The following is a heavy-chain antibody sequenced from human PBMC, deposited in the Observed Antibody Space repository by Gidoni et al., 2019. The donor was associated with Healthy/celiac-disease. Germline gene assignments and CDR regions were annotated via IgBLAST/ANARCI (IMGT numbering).Heavy chain of an antibody. V-gene: IGHV4-30-4*01. J-gene: IGHJ3*02. D-gene: IGHD6-19*01. CDR3: AHFQGLANDAFDI. Sequence: QVQLQESGPGLVKPSQTLSLTCTVSGCSISSGDYYWSWIRQPPGKGLEWIGYIYYSGSTYYNPSLKSRVTISVDTSKNQFSLKLSSVTAADTAVYYCAHFQGLANDAFDIWGQGTMVTVSS. CDR1: GCSISSGDYY. CDR2: IYYSGST.